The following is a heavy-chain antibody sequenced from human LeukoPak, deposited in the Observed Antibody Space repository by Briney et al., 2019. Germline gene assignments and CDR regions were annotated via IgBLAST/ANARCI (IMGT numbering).Heavy chain of an antibody. J-gene: IGHJ4*02. V-gene: IGHV3-66*01. CDR2: IYSGGST. D-gene: IGHD4-23*01. CDR1: EFSVGSNY. Sequence: GGSLRLSCAASEFSVGSNYMTWVRQAPGKGLEWVSLIYSGGSTYYADSVKGRFTISRDNSKNTLYLQMNSLRAEDTAVYYCARDDGGSSPFDYWGQGTLVTVSS. CDR3: ARDDGGSSPFDY.